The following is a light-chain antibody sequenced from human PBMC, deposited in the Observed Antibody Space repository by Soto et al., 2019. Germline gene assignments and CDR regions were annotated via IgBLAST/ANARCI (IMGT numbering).Light chain of an antibody. CDR2: EGT. V-gene: IGLV2-23*01. CDR3: CSYAGRSTLYV. J-gene: IGLJ1*01. CDR1: SSDVGSYNL. Sequence: QSVLTQPASVSGSPGQSITISCTGTSSDVGSYNLVSWYQQHPDKAPKLIIYEGTKRPSGVSDRFSGSKSGNTASLTISGLQAEDEADYYCCSYAGRSTLYVFGTGTQLTVL.